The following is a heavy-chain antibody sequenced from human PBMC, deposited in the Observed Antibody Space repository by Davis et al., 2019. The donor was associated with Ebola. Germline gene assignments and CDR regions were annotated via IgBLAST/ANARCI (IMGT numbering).Heavy chain of an antibody. CDR3: AKDTSNIWFDI. J-gene: IGHJ3*02. V-gene: IGHV3-21*04. CDR1: GFTFSSYS. D-gene: IGHD1-26*01. Sequence: GESLMISCAASGFTFSSYSMNWVRQAPGKGLEWVSFISSSSNYIYYADSVKGRFTISRDNSKNTLYLQMNGLRVEDTAIYYCAKDTSNIWFDIWGQGTMVTVSS. CDR2: ISSSSNYI.